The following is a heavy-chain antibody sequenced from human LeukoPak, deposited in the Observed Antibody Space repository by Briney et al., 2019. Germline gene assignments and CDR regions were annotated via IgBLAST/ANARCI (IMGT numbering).Heavy chain of an antibody. CDR1: GFMFSDYA. CDR3: TTELGLSFGVRYFDH. CDR2: IKSKIDGETT. J-gene: IGHJ4*02. D-gene: IGHD3-10*01. Sequence: GGSLRLSCVASGFMFSDYAMSWVRQAPGKGLEWVGHIKSKIDGETTGYAAPVKGRFTISRDDSKNMLYLQMNSLKTEDTAVYYCTTELGLSFGVRYFDHWGQGTSATVSS. V-gene: IGHV3-15*01.